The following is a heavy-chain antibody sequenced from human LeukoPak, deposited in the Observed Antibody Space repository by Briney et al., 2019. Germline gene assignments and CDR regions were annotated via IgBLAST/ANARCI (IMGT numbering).Heavy chain of an antibody. V-gene: IGHV3-30*02. CDR3: AKGRGFGEYISFQAGFDP. J-gene: IGHJ5*02. CDR2: IRYDGSNK. Sequence: GGSLRLSCAASGFTFSSYGMHWVRQAPGKGLEWVAFIRYDGSNKYYADSVKGRFTISRDNSKNTLYLQMNSLRAEDTALYYCAKGRGFGEYISFQAGFDPWGQGTLVTVSS. CDR1: GFTFSSYG. D-gene: IGHD3-10*01.